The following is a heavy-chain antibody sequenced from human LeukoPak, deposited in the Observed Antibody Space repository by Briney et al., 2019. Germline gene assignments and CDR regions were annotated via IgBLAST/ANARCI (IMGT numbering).Heavy chain of an antibody. CDR1: GFTFSSYE. Sequence: GGSLRLSCAASGFTFSSYEMHWVRQAPGKGLEWVAVISYDGSNKYYADSVKGRFTISRDNSKNTLYLQMNSLRAEDTAVYYCAREVSGGREIDYWGQGTLVTVSS. V-gene: IGHV3-30*04. CDR3: AREVSGGREIDY. CDR2: ISYDGSNK. D-gene: IGHD6-25*01. J-gene: IGHJ4*02.